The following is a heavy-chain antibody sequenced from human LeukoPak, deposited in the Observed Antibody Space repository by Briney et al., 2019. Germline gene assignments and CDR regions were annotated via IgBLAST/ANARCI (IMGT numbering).Heavy chain of an antibody. D-gene: IGHD1-14*01. V-gene: IGHV3-21*01. J-gene: IGHJ4*02. CDR2: ISSSSSYI. CDR3: ATETNGRHYDY. Sequence: GGSLRLSCAASGFTFSAYTMSWVRQAPGKGLECVASISSSSSYIYYADSVKGRFTISRDNAKNSLYVQVIGLRAEDTAVYYCATETNGRHYDYWGQGTLLTVSS. CDR1: GFTFSAYT.